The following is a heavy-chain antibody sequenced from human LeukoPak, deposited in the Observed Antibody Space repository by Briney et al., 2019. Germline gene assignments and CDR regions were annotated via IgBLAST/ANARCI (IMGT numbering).Heavy chain of an antibody. CDR1: GFTVSTNY. CDR3: ARDDDIGGPFDY. V-gene: IGHV3-53*01. J-gene: IGHJ4*02. CDR2: IYSGGST. D-gene: IGHD3-9*01. Sequence: PGGSLRLSCAVSGFTVSTNYMNWVRQAPGKGLEWVSIIYSGGSTYYADSVKGRFTISRDNSKNTLYLQMNSLRAEDTAIYYCARDDDIGGPFDYWGQGTLVTVSS.